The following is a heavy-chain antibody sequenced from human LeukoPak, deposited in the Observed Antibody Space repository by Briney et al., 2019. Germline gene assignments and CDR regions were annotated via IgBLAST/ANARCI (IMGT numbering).Heavy chain of an antibody. CDR3: ARDENLYYDSSGLRY. CDR1: GFTFSSYW. Sequence: PGGSLRLSCAASGFTFSSYWMSWVRQAPGKGLEWVANIKQDGSEKCYVDSVKGRFTISRDNAKNSLYLQMNSLRAEDTAVYYCARDENLYYDSSGLRYWGQGTLVTVSS. D-gene: IGHD3-22*01. CDR2: IKQDGSEK. V-gene: IGHV3-7*01. J-gene: IGHJ4*02.